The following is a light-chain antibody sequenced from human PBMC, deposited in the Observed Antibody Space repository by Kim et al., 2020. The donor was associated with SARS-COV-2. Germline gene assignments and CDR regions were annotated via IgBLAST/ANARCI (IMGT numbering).Light chain of an antibody. CDR1: SSDVGGYNY. CDR3: SSYTSTSTLV. Sequence: QSALTQPPSASGSPGQSVTISCTGTSSDVGGYNYVSWYQQHPGKAPKLMIYEVSKRPSGFPDRFSGSKSGNTASLTVSGLQAEDEADYYCSSYTSTSTLVFGTGTKVTVL. J-gene: IGLJ1*01. CDR2: EVS. V-gene: IGLV2-8*01.